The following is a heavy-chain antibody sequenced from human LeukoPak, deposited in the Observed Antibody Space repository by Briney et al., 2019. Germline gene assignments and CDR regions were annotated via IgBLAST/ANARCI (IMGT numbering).Heavy chain of an antibody. D-gene: IGHD2-15*01. CDR1: GGSINSHY. J-gene: IGHJ4*02. Sequence: SETLSLTCTVSGGSINSHYWSWIRQPAGKGLEWLGRIYISGSTNYNSSLQSRVTMSVDTSKNQFSLKLSSVTAADTAVYYCARALNPLPGTYYFDYWGQGTLVTVSS. CDR2: IYISGST. CDR3: ARALNPLPGTYYFDY. V-gene: IGHV4-4*07.